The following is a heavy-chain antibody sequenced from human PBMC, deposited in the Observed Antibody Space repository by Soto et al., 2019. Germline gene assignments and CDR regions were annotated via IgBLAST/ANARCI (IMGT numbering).Heavy chain of an antibody. CDR2: IRSKAYGGTT. D-gene: IGHD3-3*01. CDR3: TRAMYYDFWSGYPETYYFDY. CDR1: GFTFGDYA. J-gene: IGHJ4*01. V-gene: IGHV3-49*04. Sequence: GGSLRLSCTASGFTFGDYAMSWVRQAPGKGLEWVGFIRSKAYGGTTEYAASVKGRFTISRDDSKSIAYLQMNSLKTEDTAVYYCTRAMYYDFWSGYPETYYFDYWGHGTLFTVSS.